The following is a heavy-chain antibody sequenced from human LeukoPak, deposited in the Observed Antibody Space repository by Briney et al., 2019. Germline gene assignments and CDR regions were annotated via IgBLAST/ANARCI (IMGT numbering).Heavy chain of an antibody. CDR1: GFTFSGYE. J-gene: IGHJ6*04. CDR2: SSSSVSTI. CDR3: AELGISVIGGV. D-gene: IGHD3-10*02. Sequence: GGSLRLSCAASGFTFSGYEMTWVRQATGKGLEWVAYSSSSVSTIYYADSVKGRFTISRDNAKNSLYLQMNSLRAEDTAVYYCAELGISVIGGVWGKGTTVTISS. V-gene: IGHV3-48*03.